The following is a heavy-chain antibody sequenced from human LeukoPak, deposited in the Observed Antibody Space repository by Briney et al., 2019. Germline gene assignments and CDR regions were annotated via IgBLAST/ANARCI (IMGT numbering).Heavy chain of an antibody. Sequence: QPGGSLRLSCAASGFTFSSYWMSRVRQAPGKGLEWVANIKQDGSEKYYVDSVKGRFTISRDNAKNSLYLQMNSLRAEDTAVYYCARDEGSGSYYARAHAVADYWGQGTLVTVSS. CDR3: ARDEGSGSYYARAHAVADY. J-gene: IGHJ4*02. D-gene: IGHD3-10*01. V-gene: IGHV3-7*01. CDR1: GFTFSSYW. CDR2: IKQDGSEK.